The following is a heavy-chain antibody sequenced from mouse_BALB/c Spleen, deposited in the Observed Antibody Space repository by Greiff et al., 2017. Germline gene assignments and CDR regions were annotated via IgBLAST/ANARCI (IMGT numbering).Heavy chain of an antibody. J-gene: IGHJ2*01. CDR3: ARALRYYGSTYFDY. Sequence: DVKLVESGGGLVQPGGSRKLSCAASGFTFSDYGMAWVRQAPGKGPEWVAFISNLAYSIYYADTVTGRFTISRENAKNTLYLEMSSLRSEDTAMYYCARALRYYGSTYFDYWGQGTTLTVSS. V-gene: IGHV5-15*02. D-gene: IGHD1-1*01. CDR1: GFTFSDYG. CDR2: ISNLAYSI.